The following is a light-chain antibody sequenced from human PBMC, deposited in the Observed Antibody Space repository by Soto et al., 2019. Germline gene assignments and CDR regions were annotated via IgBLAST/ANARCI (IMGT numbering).Light chain of an antibody. CDR3: QQYDNLPIT. CDR2: DAS. CDR1: QDISNY. Sequence: DIQMTQSPSSLSASVGDRVTITCQASQDISNYLNWYQQKPGKAPKLLIYDASNLETGVPSRFSGSGSGTDFTFTISSLQPEAIATYYCQQYDNLPITFGQGTRLESK. V-gene: IGKV1-33*01. J-gene: IGKJ5*01.